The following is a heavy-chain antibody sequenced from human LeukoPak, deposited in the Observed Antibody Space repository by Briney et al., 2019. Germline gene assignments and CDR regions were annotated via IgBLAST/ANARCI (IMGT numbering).Heavy chain of an antibody. V-gene: IGHV1-69*01. Sequence: QAPGQGXEXMGGIIPIFGTANYAQKFQGRVTITADESTSTAYMELSSLRSEDTAVYYCAYSSGWGGNWFDPWGQGTLVTVSS. J-gene: IGHJ5*02. CDR2: IIPIFGTA. D-gene: IGHD6-19*01. CDR3: AYSSGWGGNWFDP.